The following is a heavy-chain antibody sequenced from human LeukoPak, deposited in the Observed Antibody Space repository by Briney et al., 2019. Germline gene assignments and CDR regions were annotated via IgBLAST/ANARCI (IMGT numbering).Heavy chain of an antibody. CDR1: GGSFSGYY. Sequence: KPSETLSLTCAVYGGSFSGYYWSWIRQPPGKGLEWIGEINHSGSTNYNPSLKSRVTISVDTSKNQFSLKLSSVTAADTAVYYCARDSSGLDYWGQGTLVTVSS. V-gene: IGHV4-34*01. CDR2: INHSGST. J-gene: IGHJ4*02. D-gene: IGHD3-22*01. CDR3: ARDSSGLDY.